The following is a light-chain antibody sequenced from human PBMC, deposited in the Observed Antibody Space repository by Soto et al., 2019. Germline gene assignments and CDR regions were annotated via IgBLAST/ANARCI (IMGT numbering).Light chain of an antibody. V-gene: IGKV1-9*01. CDR3: QQFNSYPT. J-gene: IGKJ4*01. CDR2: AAS. CDR1: QGISSY. Sequence: DIQLTQSPSFLSASVGDGVTITCRASQGISSYLAWYQQRPGKAPKLLIYAASTLKSGVPSRFCGSRSGTEFTLPISSLQTEDFATYYCQQFNSYPTFGGGTKVEIK.